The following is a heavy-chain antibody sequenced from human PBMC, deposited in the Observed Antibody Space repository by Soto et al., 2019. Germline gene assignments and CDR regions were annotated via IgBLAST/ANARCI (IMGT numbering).Heavy chain of an antibody. CDR3: ARQLSGYSPYYFDY. CDR2: IIPIFGTA. Sequence: GASVKVSCKASGGTFSSYAISWVRQAPGQGLEWMGGIIPIFGTANYAQKFQGRVTITADESTSTAYMELSSLRSEDTAVYYCARQLSGYSPYYFDYWGQGTLVTVSS. D-gene: IGHD3-22*01. J-gene: IGHJ4*02. V-gene: IGHV1-69*13. CDR1: GGTFSSYA.